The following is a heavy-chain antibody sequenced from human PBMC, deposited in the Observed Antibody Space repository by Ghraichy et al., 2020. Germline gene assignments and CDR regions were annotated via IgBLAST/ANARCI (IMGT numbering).Heavy chain of an antibody. Sequence: SETLSLTCTVSGGSISSSSYYWGWIRQPPGKGLEWIGSIYYSGSTYYNPSLKSRVTISVDTSKNQFSLKLSSVTAADTAVYYCVRRGVTRYYFDYWGQGTLVTVSS. CDR2: IYYSGST. CDR3: VRRGVTRYYFDY. D-gene: IGHD3-3*01. V-gene: IGHV4-39*01. J-gene: IGHJ4*02. CDR1: GGSISSSSYY.